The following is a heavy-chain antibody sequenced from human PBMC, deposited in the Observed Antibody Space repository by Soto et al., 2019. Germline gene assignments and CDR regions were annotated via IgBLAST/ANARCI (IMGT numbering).Heavy chain of an antibody. CDR3: ARASCSSTSCYTGNWFDP. CDR1: GNTFTSYY. J-gene: IGHJ5*02. Sequence: QVQLVQSGAEVKKSGASVKVSCKASGNTFTSYYMHWVRQAPGQGLEWMGIINPSGGSTSYAQKFQGRVTMTRDTSTSTVYMELSSLRSEDTAVYYCARASCSSTSCYTGNWFDPWGQGTLVTVSS. CDR2: INPSGGST. V-gene: IGHV1-46*01. D-gene: IGHD2-2*02.